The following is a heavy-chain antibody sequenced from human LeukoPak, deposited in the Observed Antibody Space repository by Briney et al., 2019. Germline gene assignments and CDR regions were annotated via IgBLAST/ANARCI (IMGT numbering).Heavy chain of an antibody. V-gene: IGHV4-30-2*01. CDR2: IYHSGST. J-gene: IGHJ4*02. CDR3: ARGGGHYDSSGYHYNFDY. Sequence: SETLSLTCAVSGGSISSGGYSWSWIRQPPGKGLEWIGYIYHSGSTYYNPSLKSRVTISVDRSKNQFSLKLSSVTAADTAVYYCARGGGHYDSSGYHYNFDYWGQGTLVTVSS. CDR1: GGSISSGGYS. D-gene: IGHD3-22*01.